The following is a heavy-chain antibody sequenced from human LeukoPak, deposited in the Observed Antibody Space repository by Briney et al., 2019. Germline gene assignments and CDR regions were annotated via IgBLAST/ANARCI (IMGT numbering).Heavy chain of an antibody. J-gene: IGHJ5*02. D-gene: IGHD6-13*01. CDR1: GYTFTSYG. V-gene: IGHV1-18*01. CDR3: ARIYSSSIGDWFDP. Sequence: ASVTVSCMASGYTFTSYGISWVRQAPGQGLEWTGWISAYNGNTNYAQKLQGRVTMTTDTSTSTAYMELRSLRSDDTAVYYCARIYSSSIGDWFDPWGQGTLVTVSS. CDR2: ISAYNGNT.